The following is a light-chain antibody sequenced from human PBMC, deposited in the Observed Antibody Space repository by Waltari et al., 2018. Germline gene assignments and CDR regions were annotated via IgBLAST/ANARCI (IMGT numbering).Light chain of an antibody. CDR1: QSVSKY. J-gene: IGKJ1*01. CDR3: QKYESLPAT. CDR2: HAS. V-gene: IGKV3-20*01. Sequence: VLTQSPGTLSLSPGERATLSCRASQSVSKYLAWYQQKPGQAPRLLIYHASTRATGIPDRFSGSGSGTDFSLTISRLEPEDFAVYYCQKYESLPATFGQGTKVEIK.